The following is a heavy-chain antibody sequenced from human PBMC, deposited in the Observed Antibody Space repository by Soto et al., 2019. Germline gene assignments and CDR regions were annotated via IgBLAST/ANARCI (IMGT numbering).Heavy chain of an antibody. V-gene: IGHV3-23*01. CDR3: ARDHVLLWFGELSSLGVGYVKSYYYYRDGIDF. CDR2: ISGSGGST. CDR1: GVTFSNYA. D-gene: IGHD3-10*01. J-gene: IGHJ6*02. Sequence: GGSLRLSCAASGVTFSNYAMNWVRQAPGKGLEWVSVISGSGGSTYYADSVKGRFTISRDNAKNSLYLQMNSLRAEDTAVYYCARDHVLLWFGELSSLGVGYVKSYYYYRDGIDFSAQRTTVPVSS.